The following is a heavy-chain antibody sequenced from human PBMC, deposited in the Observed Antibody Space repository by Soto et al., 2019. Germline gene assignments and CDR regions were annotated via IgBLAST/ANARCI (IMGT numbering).Heavy chain of an antibody. CDR3: TRDRGFDM. CDR2: INTGGNT. V-gene: IGHV3-53*01. Sequence: EVQLVESGGGLIQPGGSLRLSCAASGFNVSSNYMSWVRQAPGKGLEWVSIINTGGNTHYADSVKGRFTITRDNSKKTVYLLMTRLQAEDTAVYYCTRDRGFDMWAQGKTVNVSS. CDR1: GFNVSSNY. J-gene: IGHJ3*02.